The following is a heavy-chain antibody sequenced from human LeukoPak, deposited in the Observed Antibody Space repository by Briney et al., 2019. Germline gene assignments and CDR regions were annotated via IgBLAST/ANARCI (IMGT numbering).Heavy chain of an antibody. D-gene: IGHD6-13*01. Sequence: GGSLRLSCAASGFTFSTYWMSWVRQAPGKGLEWVANIKQDGSEKYYVDSVTGRFTTSRDNAKNSLYLQMNSLRAEDTAVYYCARGHHRYSSSWYLDYWGQGTLVTVSS. V-gene: IGHV3-7*01. J-gene: IGHJ4*02. CDR3: ARGHHRYSSSWYLDY. CDR1: GFTFSTYW. CDR2: IKQDGSEK.